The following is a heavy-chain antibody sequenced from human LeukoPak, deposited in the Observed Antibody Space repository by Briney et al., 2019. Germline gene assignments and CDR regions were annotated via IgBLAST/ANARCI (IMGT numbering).Heavy chain of an antibody. CDR2: INHSGST. CDR1: GGSFSGYY. D-gene: IGHD6-13*01. CDR3: ARGRSSSWYYYYYYGMDV. V-gene: IGHV4-34*01. Sequence: RSEKVSLTCAVYGGSFSGYYWSWIRQPPGKGLEWIGEINHSGSTNYNPSLKSRVTISVDTSKNQFSLKLSSVTAADTAVYYCARGRSSSWYYYYYYGMDVWGQGTTVLVT. J-gene: IGHJ6*02.